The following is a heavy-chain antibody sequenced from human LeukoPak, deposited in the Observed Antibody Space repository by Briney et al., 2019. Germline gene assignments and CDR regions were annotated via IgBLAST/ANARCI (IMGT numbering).Heavy chain of an antibody. CDR2: IIPIFGTT. CDR3: ARGPGGGAHTNYYYYYMDV. J-gene: IGHJ6*03. D-gene: IGHD3-16*01. Sequence: SMKVSCKASGGTSSSYAISWVRQAPGQGLEWMGGIIPIFGTTNYAQKFQGRVTITADESTSTAYMELSSLRSEDPAVYYCARGPGGGAHTNYYYYYMDVWGKGTTVTVSS. CDR1: GGTSSSYA. V-gene: IGHV1-69*01.